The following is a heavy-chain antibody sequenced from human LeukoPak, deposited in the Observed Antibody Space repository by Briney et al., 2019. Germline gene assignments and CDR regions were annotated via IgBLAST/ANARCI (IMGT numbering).Heavy chain of an antibody. CDR1: GGSLSGYY. CDR2: INHSGST. J-gene: IGHJ3*02. Sequence: SETLSLTCAVYGGSLSGYYWSWIRQPPGKGLEWIGEINHSGSTNYNPSLKSRVTISVDTSKNQFSLKLSSVTAADTAVYYCASKRRGAFDIWGQGTMVTVSS. CDR3: ASKRRGAFDI. D-gene: IGHD3-10*01. V-gene: IGHV4-34*01.